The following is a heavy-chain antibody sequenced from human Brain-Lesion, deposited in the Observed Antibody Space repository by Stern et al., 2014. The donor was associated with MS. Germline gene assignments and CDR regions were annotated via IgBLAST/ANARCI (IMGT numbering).Heavy chain of an antibody. CDR1: GYTLTEFS. V-gene: IGHV1-24*01. J-gene: IGHJ4*02. D-gene: IGHD1-26*01. CDR3: ATLSPGAGGNYYRNFDY. CDR2: FDPEDGET. Sequence: DQLVESGAEVKKPGASVKVSCKVSGYTLTEFSMHWVRQAPRKGLEWMGGFDPEDGETIYAQKFQGRVTMTEDTSTDTAYMELSSLRSEDTAVYYCATLSPGAGGNYYRNFDYWGQGTLVTVSS.